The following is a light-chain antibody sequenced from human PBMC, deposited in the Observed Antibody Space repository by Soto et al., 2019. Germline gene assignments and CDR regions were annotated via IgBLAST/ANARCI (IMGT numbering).Light chain of an antibody. J-gene: IGKJ1*01. V-gene: IGKV1-27*01. CDR3: QRYNNAPRT. Sequence: DIQMTQSPSTLSASVRDRVTITCRASQTICSWLAWFQQRPGRAPTLLIYAASTLQSGVPSRFSGSGSGTDFTLTISSLQPEDVATYYCQRYNNAPRTFGQGTKVDIK. CDR2: AAS. CDR1: QTICSW.